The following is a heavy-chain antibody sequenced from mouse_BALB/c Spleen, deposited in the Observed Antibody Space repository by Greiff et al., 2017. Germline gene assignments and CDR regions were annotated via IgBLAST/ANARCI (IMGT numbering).Heavy chain of an antibody. CDR3: TRRITTATLGFAY. Sequence: QVQLLQSGAELVRPGASVTLSCKASGYTFTDYEMHWVKQTPVHGLEWIGAIDPETGGTAYNQKFKGKATLTADKSSSTAYMELRSLTSEDSAVYYCTRRITTATLGFAYWGQGTLVTVSA. V-gene: IGHV1-15*01. D-gene: IGHD1-2*01. J-gene: IGHJ3*01. CDR1: GYTFTDYE. CDR2: IDPETGGT.